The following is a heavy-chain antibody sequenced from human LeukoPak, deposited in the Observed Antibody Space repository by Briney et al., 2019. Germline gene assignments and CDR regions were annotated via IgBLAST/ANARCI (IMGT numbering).Heavy chain of an antibody. Sequence: PSETLSLTCTVSGGSISSYYWSWIRQPAGKGLEWIGRIYTSGSTNCNPSLKSRVTMSVDTSKNQFSLKLSSVTAADTAVYYCARDGIKAARYYYYYMDVWGKGTTVTISS. D-gene: IGHD2-15*01. CDR2: IYTSGST. J-gene: IGHJ6*03. CDR3: ARDGIKAARYYYYYMDV. CDR1: GGSISSYY. V-gene: IGHV4-4*07.